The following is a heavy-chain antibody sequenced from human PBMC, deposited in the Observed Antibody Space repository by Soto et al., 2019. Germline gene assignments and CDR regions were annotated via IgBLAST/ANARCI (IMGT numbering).Heavy chain of an antibody. D-gene: IGHD2-15*01. CDR3: ARGQYCSGGSCYGDWFDP. CDR2: ISSSSSYT. Sequence: QVQLVESGGGLVKPGGSLRLSCAASGFTFSDYYMSWIRQAPGKGLEWVSYISSSSSYTNYADSVKGRFTISRDNAKNSLYLQMNSLRAEDTAVYYCARGQYCSGGSCYGDWFDPWGQGTLVTVSS. CDR1: GFTFSDYY. V-gene: IGHV3-11*06. J-gene: IGHJ5*02.